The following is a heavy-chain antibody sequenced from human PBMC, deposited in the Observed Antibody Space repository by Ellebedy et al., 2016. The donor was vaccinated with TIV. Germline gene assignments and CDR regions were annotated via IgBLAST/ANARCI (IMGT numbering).Heavy chain of an antibody. CDR3: ARLAQGSGGY. CDR1: GFTFSSYS. CDR2: ISSSSSTI. J-gene: IGHJ4*02. D-gene: IGHD1-26*01. Sequence: PGGSLRLSCAASGFTFSSYSMNWVRQAPGKGLEWVSSISSSSSTIYYADSVKGRFTISRDNSKNTLYLQMNSLRAEDTAVYYCARLAQGSGGYWGQGTLVTVSS. V-gene: IGHV3-48*01.